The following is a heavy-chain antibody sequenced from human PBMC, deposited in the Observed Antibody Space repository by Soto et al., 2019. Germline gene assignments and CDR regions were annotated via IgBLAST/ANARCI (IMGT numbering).Heavy chain of an antibody. J-gene: IGHJ4*02. CDR3: ARGWGSGVFDY. Sequence: QVRLQQWGAGLLKPSETLSLTCAVYGGSFSGYYWNWIRQPPGKGLEWIGEINHSGSTNYNPSLKSRVTISVDTSKNQFSLKLSSVTAADTAVYYCARGWGSGVFDYWGQGTLVTVSS. CDR2: INHSGST. V-gene: IGHV4-34*01. CDR1: GGSFSGYY. D-gene: IGHD6-19*01.